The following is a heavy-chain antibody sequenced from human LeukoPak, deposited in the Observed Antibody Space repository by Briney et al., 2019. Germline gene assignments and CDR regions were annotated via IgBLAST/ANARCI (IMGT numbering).Heavy chain of an antibody. Sequence: TGGSLRVSCVASGFTFSGYGMHWVRQAPDKGLEWVAVISFDGSTKYYADSVKGRFTISRDNSKNTLYLQMNSLRAEDTAVYYCAKDYYGSGSYGYFDYWGQGTLVTVSS. V-gene: IGHV3-30*18. CDR1: GFTFSGYG. CDR2: ISFDGSTK. J-gene: IGHJ4*02. CDR3: AKDYYGSGSYGYFDY. D-gene: IGHD3-10*01.